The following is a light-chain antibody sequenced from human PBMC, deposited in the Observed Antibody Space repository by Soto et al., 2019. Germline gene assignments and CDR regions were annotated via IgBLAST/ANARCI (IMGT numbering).Light chain of an antibody. Sequence: QAVVTQEPSFSVSPGGTVTLTCGLSSGSVSTSYYPSWYQQTPGQAPRTLIYSTNTRSSGVPDRFSGSILGNKAALTITGAQADDESDYYCVLYMGSGICVFGGGTKLT. V-gene: IGLV8-61*01. J-gene: IGLJ3*02. CDR3: VLYMGSGICV. CDR1: SGSVSTSYY. CDR2: STN.